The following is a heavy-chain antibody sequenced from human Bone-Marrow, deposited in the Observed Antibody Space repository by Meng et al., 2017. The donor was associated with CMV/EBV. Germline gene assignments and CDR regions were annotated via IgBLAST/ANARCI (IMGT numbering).Heavy chain of an antibody. V-gene: IGHV1-2*02. CDR3: ARDMVPYYYYGMDV. J-gene: IGHJ6*02. Sequence: ASVKVSCKASGYTFTGYYMHWVRQAPGQGIEWMGWINPNSGGTNYAQKFQGRVTMTRDTSISTAYMELSRLRSDDTAVYYCARDMVPYYYYGMDVWGQGTTVTVSS. CDR2: INPNSGGT. CDR1: GYTFTGYY. D-gene: IGHD6-13*01.